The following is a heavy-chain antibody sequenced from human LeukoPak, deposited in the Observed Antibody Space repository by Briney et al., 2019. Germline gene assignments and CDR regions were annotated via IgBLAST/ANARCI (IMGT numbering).Heavy chain of an antibody. Sequence: SETLSLTCAVSGYSISSGYYWGWIRQPPGKGLEWIGSIYHSGSTYYNPSLRSRVTISVDTSKNQFSLKLSSVTAADTAVYYCARKYYYDSSGYYYWYFDLWGRGTLVTVSS. J-gene: IGHJ2*01. CDR1: GYSISSGYY. D-gene: IGHD3-22*01. CDR3: ARKYYYDSSGYYYWYFDL. CDR2: IYHSGST. V-gene: IGHV4-38-2*01.